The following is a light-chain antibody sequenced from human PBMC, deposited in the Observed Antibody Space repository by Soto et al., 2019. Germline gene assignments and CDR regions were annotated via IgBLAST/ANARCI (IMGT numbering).Light chain of an antibody. Sequence: EIVLTQSPATLSLSPGERATLSCRASQCVSSYFAWYQQKPGQAPRLLIYDASNRATGIPARFSGSASGTDFTLTISSLEPEDFAVYYCQQRGNWPLTFGQGTKVEIK. CDR2: DAS. CDR3: QQRGNWPLT. CDR1: QCVSSY. V-gene: IGKV3-11*01. J-gene: IGKJ1*01.